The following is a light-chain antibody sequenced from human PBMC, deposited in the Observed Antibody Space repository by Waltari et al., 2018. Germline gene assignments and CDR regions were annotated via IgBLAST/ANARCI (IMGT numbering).Light chain of an antibody. Sequence: KGTNNVINEVHKRPAGAPERFSGSKSSNTASVTTSGLQTEDEADYYCSSDGGSSSSGYVFGGGPKVTVL. CDR2: EVH. V-gene: IGLV2-11*01. CDR3: SSDGGSSSSGYV. J-gene: IGLJ1*01.